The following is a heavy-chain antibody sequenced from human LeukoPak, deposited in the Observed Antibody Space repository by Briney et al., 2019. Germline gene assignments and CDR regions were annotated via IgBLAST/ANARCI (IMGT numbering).Heavy chain of an antibody. V-gene: IGHV5-10-1*01. J-gene: IGHJ4*02. D-gene: IGHD3-10*01. CDR2: IDPSDSYT. CDR3: ATLPTYGSGIR. CDR1: GYNFTTYW. Sequence: GESLKISCKGSGYNFTTYWISWVRQMPGKGLEWMGRIDPSDSYTNYSPSFQGHVTVSADKSISTAYLQWSSLKASDTAIYHCATLPTYGSGIRWGQGTLVTVSS.